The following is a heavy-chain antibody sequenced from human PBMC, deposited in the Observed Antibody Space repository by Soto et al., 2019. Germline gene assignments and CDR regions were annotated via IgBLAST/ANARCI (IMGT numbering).Heavy chain of an antibody. J-gene: IGHJ1*01. CDR1: GDSIGSTDSY. CDR3: ARGGSGWAEYFQH. Sequence: QVQLQESGPGLVEPSQTLSLTCTVSGDSIGSTDSYWSWIRRPPGKGLEWIGYIYYTGGTFYNPSLNSRLTLSLETSNNQFSLTLTSVTAADTGMYYWARGGSGWAEYFQHWGQGTLVAVSS. V-gene: IGHV4-30-4*08. CDR2: IYYTGGT. D-gene: IGHD6-25*01.